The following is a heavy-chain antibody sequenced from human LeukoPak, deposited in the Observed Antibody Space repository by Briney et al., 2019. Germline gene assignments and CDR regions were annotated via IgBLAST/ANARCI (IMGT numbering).Heavy chain of an antibody. CDR3: ARVLVRGVVVY. Sequence: XVSCXXXGYTXXXYDINXVRQATGQGLEWMGWMNPNRGNTGYAQKFQGRVSMTRNTSIRTAYMELSSLRSEDTAVYYCARVLVRGVVVYWGQGTLVTVSS. J-gene: IGHJ4*02. D-gene: IGHD3-10*01. CDR2: MNPNRGNT. CDR1: GYTXXXYD. V-gene: IGHV1-8*01.